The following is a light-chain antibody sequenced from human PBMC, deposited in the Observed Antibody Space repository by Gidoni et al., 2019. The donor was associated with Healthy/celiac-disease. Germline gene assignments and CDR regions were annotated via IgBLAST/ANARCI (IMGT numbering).Light chain of an antibody. CDR2: GAS. CDR1: QSVSSCY. CDR3: QQYGSSPRS. V-gene: IGKV3-20*01. Sequence: EIVLTQSPGTLSLSPGERATLSCRASQSVSSCYLAWYQQKPGQAPRLLIYGASSRATGIPDRFSGSGSGTDFTLTISRLEPEDFAVYYCQQYGSSPRSFXQXTKLEIK. J-gene: IGKJ2*04.